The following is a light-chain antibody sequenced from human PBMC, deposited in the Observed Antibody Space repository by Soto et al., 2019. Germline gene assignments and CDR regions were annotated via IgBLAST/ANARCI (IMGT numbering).Light chain of an antibody. J-gene: IGKJ2*01. CDR3: QQRSNWPST. CDR1: QSVSSY. CDR2: DAS. Sequence: EIVLTQSPATLSLSPGERGTLSCRASQSVSSYLAWYQQKPGQAPRLLIYDASNRATGIPARLSGSGSGTDFTLTISSLEPEDFAVYYCQQRSNWPSTFGQGTKLEIK. V-gene: IGKV3-11*01.